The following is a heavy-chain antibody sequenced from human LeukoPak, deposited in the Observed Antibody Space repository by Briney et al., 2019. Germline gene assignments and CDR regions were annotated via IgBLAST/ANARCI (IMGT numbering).Heavy chain of an antibody. D-gene: IGHD5-24*01. CDR2: IIPIFGTA. Sequence: SVKVSCKASGGTFSSYAISWVRQAPGQGLEWMGGIIPIFGTANYAQKFQGRVTITADESTSTAYMELSSPRSEDTAVYYCAGGRRDGYKFDYWGQGTLVTVSS. V-gene: IGHV1-69*13. CDR1: GGTFSSYA. J-gene: IGHJ4*02. CDR3: AGGRRDGYKFDY.